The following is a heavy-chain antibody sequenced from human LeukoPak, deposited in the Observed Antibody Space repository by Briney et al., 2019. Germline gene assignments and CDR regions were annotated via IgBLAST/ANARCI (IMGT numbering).Heavy chain of an antibody. Sequence: GGSLRLSCAASGFTFSSYEMNWVRQAPGKGLEWVSSISSSSSYIYYADSVKGRFTISRDNAKNSLYLQMNSLRAEDTAVYYCARDPGDYLDYWGQGTLVTVSS. CDR2: ISSSSSYI. CDR1: GFTFSSYE. J-gene: IGHJ4*02. CDR3: ARDPGDYLDY. V-gene: IGHV3-21*01. D-gene: IGHD4-17*01.